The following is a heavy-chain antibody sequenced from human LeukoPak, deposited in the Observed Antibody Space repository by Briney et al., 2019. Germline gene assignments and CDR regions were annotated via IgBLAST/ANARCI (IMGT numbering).Heavy chain of an antibody. V-gene: IGHV3-48*03. CDR2: ISSSGSTI. Sequence: GGSLRLSCAASGFTFSSYEMNWVRQAPGKGLEWVSYISSSGSTIYYADSVKGRFTISRDNAKNSLYLQMNSLRAEDTALYYCARDGGDCSGDSCYVDYWGQGTLVTVSS. CDR3: ARDGGDCSGDSCYVDY. J-gene: IGHJ4*02. CDR1: GFTFSSYE. D-gene: IGHD2-15*01.